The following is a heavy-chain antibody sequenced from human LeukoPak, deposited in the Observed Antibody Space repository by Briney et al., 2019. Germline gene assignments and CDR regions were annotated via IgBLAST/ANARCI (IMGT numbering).Heavy chain of an antibody. Sequence: PGRSLRLSCAPSGFTFSKYAMHWVRQAPGKGLEWVAVTSYDGSDKYYPDSVKGRFTISRDNSKDSLYLQMNSLRAEDTAVYYCSRGLEYSSSWYSYYYYYGLDVWGKGTTVTVSS. CDR3: SRGLEYSSSWYSYYYYYGLDV. CDR1: GFTFSKYA. J-gene: IGHJ6*04. D-gene: IGHD6-13*01. CDR2: TSYDGSDK. V-gene: IGHV3-30*04.